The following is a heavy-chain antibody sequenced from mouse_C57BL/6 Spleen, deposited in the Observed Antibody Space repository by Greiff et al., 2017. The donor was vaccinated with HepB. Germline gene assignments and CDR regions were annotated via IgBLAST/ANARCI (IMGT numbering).Heavy chain of an antibody. J-gene: IGHJ4*01. V-gene: IGHV1-59*01. Sequence: VQLQQPGAELVRPGTSVKLSCKASGYTFTSYWMHWVKQRPGQGLEWIGVIDPSDSYTNYNQKFKGKATLTVDTSSSTAYMQLSSLTSEDSAVYYCERRLNYAMDYGGQGTSVTVSS. CDR3: ERRLNYAMDY. CDR2: IDPSDSYT. D-gene: IGHD2-4*01. CDR1: GYTFTSYW.